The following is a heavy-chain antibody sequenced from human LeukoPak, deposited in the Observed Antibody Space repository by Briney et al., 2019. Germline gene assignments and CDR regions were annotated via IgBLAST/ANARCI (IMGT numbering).Heavy chain of an antibody. CDR2: IYYSGST. D-gene: IGHD3-10*01. Sequence: SETLSLTCTVSGGSISSYYRSWIRQPPGKGLEWIRYIYYSGSTNYNPSLKSRVTISVDTSKNQFSLKLSSVTAADTAVYYCARGPNYGFPYYGMDVWGQGTTVTVSS. CDR1: GGSISSYY. V-gene: IGHV4-59*01. J-gene: IGHJ6*02. CDR3: ARGPNYGFPYYGMDV.